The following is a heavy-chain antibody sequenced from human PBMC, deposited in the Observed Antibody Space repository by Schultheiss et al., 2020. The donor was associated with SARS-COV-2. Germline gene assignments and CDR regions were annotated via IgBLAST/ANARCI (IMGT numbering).Heavy chain of an antibody. CDR2: IIPIFGTA. D-gene: IGHD6-13*01. Sequence: SVKVSCKASGGTFSSYAISWVRQDPGQGLEWKGGIIPIFGTANYAQKFQGRLTITADESTSTAYMELSSLRYEDTAVYYCAGAPIAASRRAYYYYGMDGWCEGATVKVSS. V-gene: IGHV1-69*13. CDR1: GGTFSSYA. J-gene: IGHJ6*04. CDR3: AGAPIAASRRAYYYYGMDG.